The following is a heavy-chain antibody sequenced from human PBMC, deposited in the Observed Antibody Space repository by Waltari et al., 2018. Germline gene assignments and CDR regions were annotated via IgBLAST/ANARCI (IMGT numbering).Heavy chain of an antibody. CDR3: TKMRRNLPRDIIDN. V-gene: IGHV3-23*01. CDR2: TSASSVST. Sequence: EVQLLESGGGLVQRGGSLRLSCAVHGFIFSRLAMSWVRQTPGKGLGWVAGTSASSVSTYYADSVQGRFTISRDNSKKRVFLQMNSLRAEDTATYYCTKMRRNLPRDIIDNWGQGTQVIIAS. CDR1: GFIFSRLA. J-gene: IGHJ4*02.